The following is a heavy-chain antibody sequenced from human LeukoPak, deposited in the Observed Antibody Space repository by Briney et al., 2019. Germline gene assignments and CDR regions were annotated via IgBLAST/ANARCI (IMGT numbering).Heavy chain of an antibody. V-gene: IGHV3-23*01. D-gene: IGHD1-1*01. CDR2: ISASGDVT. CDR1: GFTFSKFP. Sequence: GGSLRLSCAASGFTFSKFPMGWVRQASGRGLEGVSAISASGDVTFYADSLRGRFTISRDNSKSTLYLQMNGLRAEDTAIFYCAKSLFTSATGTGRAFHIWGQGTRVTVSS. CDR3: AKSLFTSATGTGRAFHI. J-gene: IGHJ3*02.